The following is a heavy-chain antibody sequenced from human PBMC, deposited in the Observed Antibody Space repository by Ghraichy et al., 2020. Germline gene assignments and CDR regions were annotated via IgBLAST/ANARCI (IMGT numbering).Heavy chain of an antibody. D-gene: IGHD3-10*01. V-gene: IGHV6-1*01. J-gene: IGHJ4*02. Sequence: SQTLSLTRAISGDSVSSNSAAWNWIRQSPSRGLEWLGRTYYRSKWYNDYAVSVKSRITINPDTSKNQFSLQLNSVTPEDTAVYYCARVNSALLWFGSTSGRKRPEPHPFDYWGQGTLVTVSS. CDR2: TYYRSKWYN. CDR3: ARVNSALLWFGSTSGRKRPEPHPFDY. CDR1: GDSVSSNSAA.